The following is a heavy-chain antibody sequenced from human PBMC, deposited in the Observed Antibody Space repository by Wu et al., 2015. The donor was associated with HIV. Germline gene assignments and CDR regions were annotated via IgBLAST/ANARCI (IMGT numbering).Heavy chain of an antibody. CDR2: ITPFNGNT. V-gene: IGHV1-45*02. CDR1: GYTFTYRY. J-gene: IGHJ4*02. Sequence: QMQLVQSGAEVKKTGSSVKVSCKASGYTFTYRYLHWVRQAPGQALEWMGWITPFNGNTNYAQKFQDRVTITRDRSMSTAYMELSSLRSEDTAVYYCARDSRSRAFDYVGPGNXWSTVSS. D-gene: IGHD3-22*01. CDR3: ARDSRSRAFDY.